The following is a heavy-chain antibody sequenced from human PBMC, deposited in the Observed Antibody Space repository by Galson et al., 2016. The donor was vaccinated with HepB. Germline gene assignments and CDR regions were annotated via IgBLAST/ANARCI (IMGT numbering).Heavy chain of an antibody. J-gene: IGHJ5*02. V-gene: IGHV3-15*01. CDR2: IKSKADGGTM. Sequence: SLRLSCAASGFTFNNAWMNWVRQAPGKGLEWVGRIKSKADGGTMDYAAPVKGRFSISRGASKDILYLQMNSLKSEDTAVFYCTKERSGGQWPRFDPWGQGTLVTVSS. CDR3: TKERSGGQWPRFDP. D-gene: IGHD6-19*01. CDR1: GFTFNNAW.